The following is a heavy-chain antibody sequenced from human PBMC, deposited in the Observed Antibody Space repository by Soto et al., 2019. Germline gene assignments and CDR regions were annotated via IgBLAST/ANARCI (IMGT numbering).Heavy chain of an antibody. CDR1: GYMFTSYG. CDR2: ISAYDGYT. CDR3: ARDLGQQLLDY. V-gene: IGHV1-18*01. D-gene: IGHD6-13*01. J-gene: IGHJ4*02. Sequence: ASVKVSCKASGYMFTSYGINWVRQAPGQGLEWLGWISAYDGYTTYAQILQGRVFMTTDTSTKTAYMELRSLRSDDTAVYYCARDLGQQLLDYWGQGTLVTVSS.